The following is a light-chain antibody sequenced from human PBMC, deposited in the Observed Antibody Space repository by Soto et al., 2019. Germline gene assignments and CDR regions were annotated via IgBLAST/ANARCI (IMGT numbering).Light chain of an antibody. Sequence: AIQLTQSPSSLSASVGDRVTITCRASQDIRIDLGWYQQRPGKAPKLLIYGASSLLSGVPSRFSGSGSGTDSTLTISSLQPEDFATYYCLHDYNYPRTFGQGTKVDIK. V-gene: IGKV1-6*01. CDR2: GAS. CDR3: LHDYNYPRT. J-gene: IGKJ1*01. CDR1: QDIRID.